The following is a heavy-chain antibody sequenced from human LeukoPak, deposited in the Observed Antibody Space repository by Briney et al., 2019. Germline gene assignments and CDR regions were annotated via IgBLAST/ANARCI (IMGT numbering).Heavy chain of an antibody. CDR2: ISSSGSTI. CDR3: ARSGIYGVFDY. J-gene: IGHJ4*02. Sequence: PGGSLRLSCAASGFTFSDYYMSWIRQAPGKGLEWVSYISSSGSTIYYADSVKGRFTISRDNSKNTMYLQMNSLRAEDTAVYYCARSGIYGVFDYWGRGTLVTVSS. V-gene: IGHV3-11*04. CDR1: GFTFSDYY. D-gene: IGHD1-26*01.